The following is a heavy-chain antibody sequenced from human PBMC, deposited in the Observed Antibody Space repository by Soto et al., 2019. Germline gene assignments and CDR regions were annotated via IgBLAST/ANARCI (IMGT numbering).Heavy chain of an antibody. V-gene: IGHV4-30-4*01. J-gene: IGHJ4*02. CDR1: GVSFSSGDYY. Sequence: PSETLSLTCTVSGVSFSSGDYYWSWIRQPPGKGLEWIGYIYYSDNTYSNPSLKSRVAISGDTSRNQFSLRLSSVTAADTAVYFCARSEATALDFWGKGILVTVSS. CDR2: IYYSDNT. CDR3: ARSEATALDF.